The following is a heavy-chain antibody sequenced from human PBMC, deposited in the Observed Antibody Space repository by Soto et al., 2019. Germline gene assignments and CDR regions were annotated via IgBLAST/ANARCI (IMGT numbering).Heavy chain of an antibody. CDR2: IYTSGST. D-gene: IGHD3-22*01. J-gene: IGHJ6*02. V-gene: IGHV4-4*07. Sequence: PSETLSLTCTVSGGSIRSYYCSWIRQPAGKGLEWIGRIYTSGSTNYNPSLKSRVTMSVDTSKNQFSLKLSSVTAADTAVYYCARVSYDSIFYYYGMDVWGQGTTVTVSS. CDR3: ARVSYDSIFYYYGMDV. CDR1: GGSIRSYY.